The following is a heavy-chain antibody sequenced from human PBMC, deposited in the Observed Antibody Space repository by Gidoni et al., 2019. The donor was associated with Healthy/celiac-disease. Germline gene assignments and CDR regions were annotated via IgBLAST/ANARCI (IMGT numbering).Heavy chain of an antibody. CDR2: ISGSGGGT. V-gene: IGHV3-23*01. CDR3: IKRGGDLGDRDRRNYYFDQ. J-gene: IGHJ4*02. CDR1: GFTFSNYA. D-gene: IGHD4-17*01. Sequence: EVQLLESGGGLVQPGGSLRLSCAASGFTFSNYAMTWVRQAPGKGLEWVSSISGSGGGTYYADSVKGRFTISRDNSKNTLSLQMNSLRAEDSAMYYCIKRGGDLGDRDRRNYYFDQWGQGTLVTVSS.